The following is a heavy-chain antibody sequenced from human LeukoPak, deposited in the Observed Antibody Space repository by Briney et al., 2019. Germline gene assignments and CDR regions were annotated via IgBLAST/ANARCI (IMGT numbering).Heavy chain of an antibody. CDR3: AKDPDCTSGICYTFFDY. V-gene: IGHV3-23*01. CDR2: ISSSGGST. CDR1: GFTFSSYA. Sequence: GGSLRLSCAVSGFTFSSYAMSWVRQAPGRGLEWVSGISSSGGSTPHADSVKGRFTISRDNSKNTLYLQMNSLRAEDTAVYYCAKDPDCTSGICYTFFDYWGQGTLVTVSS. D-gene: IGHD2-8*01. J-gene: IGHJ4*02.